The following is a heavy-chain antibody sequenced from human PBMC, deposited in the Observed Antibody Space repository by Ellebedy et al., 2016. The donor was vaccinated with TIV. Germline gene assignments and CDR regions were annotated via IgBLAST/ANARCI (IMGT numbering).Heavy chain of an antibody. D-gene: IGHD3-16*01. Sequence: GESLKISCAASGFSFRSYWMSWVRQAPGKGLEWVANISQDGGVQYYVDSVKGRFTISRDNADNSLFLQMNSLRAEDTAVYYCARRGSYGDYAVQINSWFDSWGRGTLVTVSS. J-gene: IGHJ5*01. CDR1: GFSFRSYW. V-gene: IGHV3-7*01. CDR3: ARRGSYGDYAVQINSWFDS. CDR2: ISQDGGVQ.